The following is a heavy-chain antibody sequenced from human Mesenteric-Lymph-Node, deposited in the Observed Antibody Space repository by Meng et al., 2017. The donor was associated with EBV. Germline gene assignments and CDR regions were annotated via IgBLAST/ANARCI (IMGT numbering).Heavy chain of an antibody. D-gene: IGHD3-22*01. CDR3: SHTDYFDNTGHH. CDR1: AYSYSGYY. J-gene: IGHJ4*02. CDR2: INPRSGAT. Sequence: HGQLVQFGAEVKKPGAPVKVACKASAYSYSGYYLHWMRHAPGQGHEWMGRINPRSGATSYAEKFQGRLAMTGDTSVSTAYMELASLRSDDTAVYFCSHTDYFDNTGHHWGQGTLVTVSS. V-gene: IGHV1-2*06.